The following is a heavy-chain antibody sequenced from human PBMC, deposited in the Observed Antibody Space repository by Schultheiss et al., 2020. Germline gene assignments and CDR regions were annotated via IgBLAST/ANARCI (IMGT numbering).Heavy chain of an antibody. V-gene: IGHV4-31*03. CDR1: GGSISSGGYY. J-gene: IGHJ4*02. CDR2: IYYSGST. D-gene: IGHD2-15*01. Sequence: SETLSLTCTVSGGSISSGGYYWSWIRQLPGKGLEWIGYIYYSGSTYYNLSLKSRVTISVDTSKNQFSLKLRSVTAADTAVYYCAGDREGYCSGGSCFHFDYWGQGTLVTVYS. CDR3: AGDREGYCSGGSCFHFDY.